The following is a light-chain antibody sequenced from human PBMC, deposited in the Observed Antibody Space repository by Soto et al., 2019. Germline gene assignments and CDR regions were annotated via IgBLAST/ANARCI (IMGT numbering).Light chain of an antibody. CDR3: QQYNSYSWT. J-gene: IGKJ1*01. CDR1: QSISSW. CDR2: DAS. V-gene: IGKV1-5*01. Sequence: IQMTQSPSTLSSSLGDRVTITCRASQSISSWLAWYQQKPGKAPKLLIYDASSLESGVPSRFSGSGSGTEFTLTISSLKTDDFATYYCQQYNSYSWTFGQGTKVDIK.